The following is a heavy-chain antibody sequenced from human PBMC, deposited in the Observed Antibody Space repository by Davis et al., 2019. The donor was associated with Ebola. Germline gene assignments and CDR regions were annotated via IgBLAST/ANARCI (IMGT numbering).Heavy chain of an antibody. CDR2: INPSGGAT. D-gene: IGHD2-8*02. CDR3: VRESGVVGAGGKNFDY. Sequence: AASVKVSCKASGYTFTSYYIHWVRQAPGQGLEWMGIINPSGGATTYAQKFQGRVTISRDTSTSTVFMDLSSLRSEDTAVYYCVRESGVVGAGGKNFDYWGQGRLVTVSS. CDR1: GYTFTSYY. J-gene: IGHJ4*02. V-gene: IGHV1-46*03.